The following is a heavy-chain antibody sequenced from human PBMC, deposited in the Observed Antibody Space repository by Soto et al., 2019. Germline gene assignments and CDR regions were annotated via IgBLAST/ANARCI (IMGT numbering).Heavy chain of an antibody. V-gene: IGHV3-23*01. Sequence: GGSLRLSCAASGFTFSSYAMSLVRQAPGKGLEWVSAISGSGGSTYYADSVKGRFTISRDNSKNTLYLQMNSLRAEDTAVYYCAKEPLFSSSFPGLHPPIDYWGQGTLVTVSS. CDR3: AKEPLFSSSFPGLHPPIDY. CDR2: ISGSGGST. CDR1: GFTFSSYA. D-gene: IGHD6-6*01. J-gene: IGHJ4*02.